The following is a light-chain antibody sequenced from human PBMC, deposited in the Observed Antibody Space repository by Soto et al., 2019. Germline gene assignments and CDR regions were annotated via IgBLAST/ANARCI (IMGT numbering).Light chain of an antibody. CDR2: DAS. CDR1: QSVSSY. CDR3: QQRSNWPLT. Sequence: EIVLTQSPATLSLSPGERATLPCRASQSVSSYLAWYQQKPGQAPRLLIYDASNRATGIPARFSGSGSGTDFTLTISSLEPEDFAVYYCQQRSNWPLTFGQGPNLEIK. V-gene: IGKV3-11*01. J-gene: IGKJ2*01.